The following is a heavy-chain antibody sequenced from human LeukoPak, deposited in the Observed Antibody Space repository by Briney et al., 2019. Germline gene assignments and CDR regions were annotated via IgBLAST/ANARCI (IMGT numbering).Heavy chain of an antibody. D-gene: IGHD3-3*01. Sequence: GGSLRLSCAASGFTFSSYSMNWVRQAPGKGLEWVSYFSSSSSTIYYADSVKGRFTISRDNAKTSPYLQMNSLRAEDTAVYYCARRYDFWSGYYTDYFDYWGQGTLVTASS. CDR3: ARRYDFWSGYYTDYFDY. CDR1: GFTFSSYS. V-gene: IGHV3-48*01. CDR2: FSSSSSTI. J-gene: IGHJ4*02.